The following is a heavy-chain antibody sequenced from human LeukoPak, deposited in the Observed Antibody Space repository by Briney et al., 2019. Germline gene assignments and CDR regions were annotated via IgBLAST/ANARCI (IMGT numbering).Heavy chain of an antibody. CDR1: GYTFTGYY. D-gene: IGHD1-7*01. Sequence: GAAVNLSCKASGYTFTGYYMHWVRQAPGQGLEWMGWINPNSGGTNYAQKFQGRVTMTRDTSISTAYMELSRLRSDDTAVYYCARGSAGSTFIANRGPGNLVSVSS. CDR3: ARGSAGSTFIAN. J-gene: IGHJ4*02. V-gene: IGHV1-2*02. CDR2: INPNSGGT.